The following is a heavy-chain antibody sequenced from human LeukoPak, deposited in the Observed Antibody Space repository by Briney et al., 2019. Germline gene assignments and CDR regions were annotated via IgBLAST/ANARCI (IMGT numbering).Heavy chain of an antibody. CDR2: ISGSGGST. CDR3: AKGPYYYDSSAYHYGAFDI. V-gene: IGHV3-23*01. CDR1: GFTFSSYA. Sequence: PGGSLRLYCAASGFTFSSYAMSWVRQAPGKGLVWVSTISGSGGSTYHADSVKGRFTISRDNSKNTLYLQMNSLRAEDTAVYYCAKGPYYYDSSAYHYGAFDIWGQGTMVTVSS. J-gene: IGHJ3*02. D-gene: IGHD3-22*01.